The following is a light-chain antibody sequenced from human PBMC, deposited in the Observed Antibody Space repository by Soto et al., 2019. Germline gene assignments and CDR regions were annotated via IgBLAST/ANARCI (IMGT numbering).Light chain of an antibody. CDR1: QSVGSN. CDR2: ASS. CDR3: QQYGDWPLT. V-gene: IGKV3-15*01. Sequence: EIVLTQSPATLSVSPGERATLSCRASQSVGSNFAWYQQKPGQAPRLLIFASSTRATGVPARFSGSGSGTEFDLTISSPQSEDFAVYYCQQYGDWPLTFGGGAKVEIE. J-gene: IGKJ4*01.